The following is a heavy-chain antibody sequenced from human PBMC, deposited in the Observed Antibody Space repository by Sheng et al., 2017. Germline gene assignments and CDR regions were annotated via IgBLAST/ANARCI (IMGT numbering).Heavy chain of an antibody. Sequence: QVQLQQWGAGLLKPSETLSLTCAVYGGSFSGYYWSWIRQPPGKGLEWIGEINHSGSTNYNPSLKSRVTISVDTSKNQFSLKLSSVTAADTAVYYCARVGDVDDYGGNSADYWGQGTLVTVSS. CDR3: ARVGDVDDYGGNSADY. D-gene: IGHD2-21*02. CDR2: INHSGST. CDR1: GGSFSGYY. V-gene: IGHV4-34*01. J-gene: IGHJ4*02.